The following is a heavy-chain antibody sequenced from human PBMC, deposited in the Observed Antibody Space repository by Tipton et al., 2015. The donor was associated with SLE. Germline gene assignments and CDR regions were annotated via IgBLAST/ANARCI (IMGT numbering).Heavy chain of an antibody. CDR1: GFTFSSYA. CDR3: AKRAAAIDY. J-gene: IGHJ4*02. D-gene: IGHD6-13*01. CDR2: IYSGGST. Sequence: GSLRLSCAASGFTFSSYAMSWVRQAPGKGLGWVSVIYSGGSTYYADSVKGRFTISRDNSKNTLYLQMNSLRAEDTAVYYCAKRAAAIDYWGQGTLVTVSS. V-gene: IGHV3-23*03.